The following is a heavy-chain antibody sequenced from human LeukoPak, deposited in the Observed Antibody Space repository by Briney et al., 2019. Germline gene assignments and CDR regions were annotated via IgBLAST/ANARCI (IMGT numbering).Heavy chain of an antibody. J-gene: IGHJ6*03. CDR1: GGTFSSYA. V-gene: IGHV1-69*01. CDR2: IIPIFGTA. CDR3: ARDEGRYYYYMDV. Sequence: PVKVSCKASGGTFSSYAISWVRQAPGQGLEWMGGIIPIFGTANYAQKFQGRVTITADESTSTAYMELSRLRSEDTAVYYCARDEGRYYYYMDVWGKGTTVTVSS.